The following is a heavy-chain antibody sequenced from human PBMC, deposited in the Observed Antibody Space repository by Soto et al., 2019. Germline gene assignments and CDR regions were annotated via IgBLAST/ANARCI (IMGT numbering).Heavy chain of an antibody. CDR3: VRGSNYAFDM. J-gene: IGHJ3*02. V-gene: IGHV3-7*01. CDR2: IKQDGSEK. D-gene: IGHD3-10*01. Sequence: VQLVESGGDLVQPWGSLRLSCAASGFTFSSYWMDWVRQAPGKGLEWVANIKQDGSEKYYVDSVKGRFTISRDNAKTSIYLQMSSLTAEDTAIYSCVRGSNYAFDMWGQGTVVTVSS. CDR1: GFTFSSYW.